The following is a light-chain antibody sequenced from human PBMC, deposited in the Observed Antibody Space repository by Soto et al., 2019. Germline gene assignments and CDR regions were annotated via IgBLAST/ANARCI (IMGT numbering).Light chain of an antibody. CDR1: QSVSRY. V-gene: IGKV3-11*01. Sequence: EIVLTQSPATLSLSPRERATLSCRASQSVSRYLAWYQQKPGQAPRLLIYDASNRATGIPARFSGSGSGTDFTLTISGLEPEDFAVYYCQQRSDWPITFGQGTRLEIK. J-gene: IGKJ5*01. CDR3: QQRSDWPIT. CDR2: DAS.